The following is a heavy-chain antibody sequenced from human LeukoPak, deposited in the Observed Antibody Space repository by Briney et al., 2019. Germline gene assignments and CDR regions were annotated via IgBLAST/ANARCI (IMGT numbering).Heavy chain of an antibody. CDR1: GFTVSSNY. J-gene: IGHJ3*02. CDR3: ASPSEYYDSSGYYSWAFDI. Sequence: GGSLRLSCAASGFTVSSNYRSWVRQAPGKGLEWVSVIYSGGSTYYADSVKGRFTISRDNSKNTLYLQMNSPRAEDTAVYYCASPSEYYDSSGYYSWAFDIWGQGTMVTVSS. V-gene: IGHV3-53*01. CDR2: IYSGGST. D-gene: IGHD3-22*01.